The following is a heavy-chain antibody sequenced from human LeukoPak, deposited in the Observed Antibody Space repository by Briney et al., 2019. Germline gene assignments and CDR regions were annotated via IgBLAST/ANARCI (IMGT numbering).Heavy chain of an antibody. J-gene: IGHJ4*02. V-gene: IGHV1-2*02. D-gene: IGHD1-26*01. Sequence: ASVKVSCKASGYTFTGYYMHCVRQAPGQGLEWMGWINPNSGGTNYAQKFQGRVTMTRDTSISTAYMELSRLRSDDTAVYYCARLNRIVGATTGYWGQGTLVTVSS. CDR2: INPNSGGT. CDR1: GYTFTGYY. CDR3: ARLNRIVGATTGY.